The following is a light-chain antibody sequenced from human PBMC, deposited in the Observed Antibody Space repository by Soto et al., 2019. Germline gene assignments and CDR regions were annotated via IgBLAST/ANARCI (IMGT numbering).Light chain of an antibody. Sequence: DIQMTQSPSSVYASVGDRVTITCRASQGVSTWLAWYQQKPGKAPNLLIYTASSLQSGVPSRFSGSGSGTDFTLTIISLQPEDFATYYCQQTTTFPLTGGGGTKVEI. CDR3: QQTTTFPLT. J-gene: IGKJ4*01. CDR1: QGVSTW. CDR2: TAS. V-gene: IGKV1D-12*01.